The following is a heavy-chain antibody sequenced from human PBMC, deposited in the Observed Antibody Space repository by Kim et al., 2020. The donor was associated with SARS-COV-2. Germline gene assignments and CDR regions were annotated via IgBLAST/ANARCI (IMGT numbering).Heavy chain of an antibody. D-gene: IGHD2-21*01. Sequence: GGSLRLSCAASGFTFSSYSMNWVRQAPGKGLEWVSYISSISSIIYYADSVKGRFTISRDNAKNPLYLQMNSLRAEDTAVYYCARERRVAAYFDYGRQGTL. CDR2: ISSISSII. V-gene: IGHV3-48*01. CDR1: GFTFSSYS. J-gene: IGHJ4*02. CDR3: ARERRVAAYFDY.